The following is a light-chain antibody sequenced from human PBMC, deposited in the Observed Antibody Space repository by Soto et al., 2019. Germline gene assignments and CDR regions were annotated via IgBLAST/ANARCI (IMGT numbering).Light chain of an antibody. V-gene: IGLV2-14*01. CDR1: ISDVGGYNY. CDR3: SSYTSRKTLV. Sequence: QSALTQPASVSGSPGQSINISCTGTISDVGGYNYVSWYQQHPGKAPKLMIYEVSNRPSGVSNRFSGSKSGSTASLTISGLQAEDEADYYCSSYTSRKTLVIGTGTKVT. J-gene: IGLJ1*01. CDR2: EVS.